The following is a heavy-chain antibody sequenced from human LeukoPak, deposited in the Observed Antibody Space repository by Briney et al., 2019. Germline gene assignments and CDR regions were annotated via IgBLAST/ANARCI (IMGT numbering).Heavy chain of an antibody. D-gene: IGHD3-22*01. CDR1: GFTFRSYE. J-gene: IGHJ2*01. V-gene: IGHV3-48*03. CDR2: LSSSGSAF. CDR3: ARPRRDSSGYGWYFDL. Sequence: GGSLRLSCEDSGFTFRSYEMNWVRQAPGKGLEWIAYLSSSGSAFSYADSVKGRFTISRDNAKNTLYLQMNSLRAEDTAVYYCARPRRDSSGYGWYFDLWGRGTLVTVSS.